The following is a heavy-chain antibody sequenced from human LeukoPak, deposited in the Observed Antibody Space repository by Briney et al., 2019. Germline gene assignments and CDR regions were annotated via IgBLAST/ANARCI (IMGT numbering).Heavy chain of an antibody. CDR1: GYTFTGYY. Sequence: ASVKVSCKASGYTFTGYYIHWVRPAPGQGLEWMGWINPISGGTNYAEKFQGRVTTTRDTSINTAYMEVTRLTSDDTAVYYCAREDGSFDYWGQGTLVIVSS. J-gene: IGHJ4*02. D-gene: IGHD5-24*01. CDR2: INPISGGT. V-gene: IGHV1-2*02. CDR3: AREDGSFDY.